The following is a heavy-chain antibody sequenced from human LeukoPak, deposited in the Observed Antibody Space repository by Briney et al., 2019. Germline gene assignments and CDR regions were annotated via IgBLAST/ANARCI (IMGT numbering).Heavy chain of an antibody. J-gene: IGHJ4*02. CDR3: AKAQSSGFYWYFDC. V-gene: IGHV3-23*01. Sequence: PGGSLRLSCAASGFTFSSYAMSWVRQAPGPGQELVSAISGTGGNTYYADSVKGRFTISRDNSKNTLYLQMNSLRDEDTAVYYCAKAQSSGFYWYFDCWGQGTLVTVSS. D-gene: IGHD3-22*01. CDR1: GFTFSSYA. CDR2: ISGTGGNT.